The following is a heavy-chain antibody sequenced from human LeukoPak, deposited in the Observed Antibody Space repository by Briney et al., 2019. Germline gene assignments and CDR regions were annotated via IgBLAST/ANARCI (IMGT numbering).Heavy chain of an antibody. CDR3: ARIGYGSSSFDY. D-gene: IGHD6-6*01. Sequence: PGGSLRLSCAASGFTFRNYWMSWVRQAPGKGLEWVANIRQDGSLKYYVDSLKGRFTISRDNAKTSVYLQMNSLRAEDTAVYFCARIGYGSSSFDYWGQGTLVTVSS. J-gene: IGHJ4*02. V-gene: IGHV3-7*01. CDR2: IRQDGSLK. CDR1: GFTFRNYW.